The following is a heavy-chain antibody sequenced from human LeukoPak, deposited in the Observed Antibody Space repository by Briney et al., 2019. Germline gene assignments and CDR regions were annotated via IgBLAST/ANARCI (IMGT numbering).Heavy chain of an antibody. CDR1: GFTFSSYG. V-gene: IGHV3-30*02. D-gene: IGHD3-22*01. CDR2: IRYDGSNK. Sequence: GGSLRLSCAASGFTFSSYGMHWVRQAPGKGLEWVAFIRYDGSNKYYVDAVRGRFTISRGNSKDTLYLQMNSLRAEDTAVYYCAKEIDTSGYSPFDYWGQGTLVTVSS. CDR3: AKEIDTSGYSPFDY. J-gene: IGHJ4*02.